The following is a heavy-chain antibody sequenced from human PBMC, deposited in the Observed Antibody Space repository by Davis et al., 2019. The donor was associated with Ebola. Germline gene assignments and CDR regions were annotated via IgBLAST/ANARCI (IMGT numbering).Heavy chain of an antibody. CDR2: IWYDGSNK. Sequence: GGSLRLSCSASGFTFGDYALSWVRQAPGKGLEWVAVIWYDGSNKYYADSVKGRFTISRDNSKNTLYLQMNSLRAEDTAVYYCAKDKRLAVAGTMFDYWGQGTLVTVSS. D-gene: IGHD6-19*01. J-gene: IGHJ4*02. V-gene: IGHV3-33*06. CDR1: GFTFGDYA. CDR3: AKDKRLAVAGTMFDY.